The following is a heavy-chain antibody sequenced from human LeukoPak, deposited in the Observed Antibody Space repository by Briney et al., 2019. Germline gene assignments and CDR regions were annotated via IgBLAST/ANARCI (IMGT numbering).Heavy chain of an antibody. J-gene: IGHJ4*02. D-gene: IGHD3-10*01. CDR2: IYYSGST. Sequence: SETLSLTCTVSGGSISSSSYYWGWIRQPPGKGLEWIGSIYYSGSTYYNPSLKSRVTISVDTSKNQFSLKLSSVTAADTAVYYCAREVEEGWFGELPPSPPNYFDYWGQGTLVTVSS. V-gene: IGHV4-39*07. CDR1: GGSISSSSYY. CDR3: AREVEEGWFGELPPSPPNYFDY.